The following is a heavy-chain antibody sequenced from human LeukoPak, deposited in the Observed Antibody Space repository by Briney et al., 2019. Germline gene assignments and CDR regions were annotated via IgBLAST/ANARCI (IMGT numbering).Heavy chain of an antibody. D-gene: IGHD5-24*01. V-gene: IGHV4-34*01. Sequence: SETLSLTCAVYGGSFSGYYWSWIRQPPGKGLECIGEIHHSGSTNYNPSLKSRVTLSVDTPKNQFSLKLSSVTAADTAVYYCARSRGWLQSHPLGYWGRGTLVTVSS. J-gene: IGHJ4*02. CDR1: GGSFSGYY. CDR3: ARSRGWLQSHPLGY. CDR2: IHHSGST.